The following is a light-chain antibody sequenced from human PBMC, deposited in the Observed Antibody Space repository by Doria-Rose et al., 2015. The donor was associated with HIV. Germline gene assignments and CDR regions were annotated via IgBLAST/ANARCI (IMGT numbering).Light chain of an antibody. CDR3: QQYGTSRGT. CDR1: QRVKSSY. V-gene: IGKV3-20*01. CDR2: DAS. J-gene: IGKJ5*01. Sequence: TQSPGTLSLSPGERATLSCRASQRVKSSYLAWYQQEPGQAPRLLIYDASTRATGIPDRFSGSGSGTDFTLTISRLEPDDVAVYYCQQYGTSRGTFGQGTRLEIK.